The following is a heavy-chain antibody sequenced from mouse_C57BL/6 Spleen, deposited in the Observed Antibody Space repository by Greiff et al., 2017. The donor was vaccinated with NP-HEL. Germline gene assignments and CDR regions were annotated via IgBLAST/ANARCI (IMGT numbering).Heavy chain of an antibody. CDR1: GYTFTDYE. J-gene: IGHJ3*01. V-gene: IGHV1-15*01. Sequence: QVQLQQSGAELVRPGASVTLSCKASGYTFTDYEMHWVKQTPVHGLEWIGAIDPETGGTAYNQKFKGKAILTADKSSSTAYMELRSLTYEDSAVYYGTRSTVLAYWGQGTLVTVSA. CDR3: TRSTVLAY. CDR2: IDPETGGT.